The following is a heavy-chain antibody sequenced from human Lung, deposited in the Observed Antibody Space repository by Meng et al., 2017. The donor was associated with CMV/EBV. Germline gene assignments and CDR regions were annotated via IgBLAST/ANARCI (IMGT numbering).Heavy chain of an antibody. V-gene: IGHV3-23*01. CDR2: ISGSGGST. D-gene: IGHD6-13*01. CDR1: GYTFSSYS. CDR3: VKGWQNLVDD. J-gene: IGHJ4*02. Sequence: ESXKISCRASGYTFSSYSMSWVRQAPGKGLEWVSSISGSGGSTYSADSVKGRLTISRDNSESTLYLQMNSLTAEDTAIYYCVKGWQNLVDDWGQGTLVTVAS.